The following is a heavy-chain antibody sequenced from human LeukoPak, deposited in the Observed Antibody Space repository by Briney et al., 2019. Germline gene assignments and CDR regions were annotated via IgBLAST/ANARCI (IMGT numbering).Heavy chain of an antibody. Sequence: ASVKVSCKASGYTFASYYMHWVRQAPGQGLEWMGIINPSGGSTSYAQKFQGRVTMTRDMSTSTVYMELSSLRSEDTAVYYCAREGLANSDAFDIWGQGTMVTVSS. CDR2: INPSGGST. D-gene: IGHD5-24*01. J-gene: IGHJ3*02. CDR3: AREGLANSDAFDI. V-gene: IGHV1-46*01. CDR1: GYTFASYY.